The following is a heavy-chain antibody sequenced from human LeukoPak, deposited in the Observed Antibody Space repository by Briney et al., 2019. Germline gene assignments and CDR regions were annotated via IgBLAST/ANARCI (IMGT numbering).Heavy chain of an antibody. V-gene: IGHV3-21*01. CDR2: ISSGTSYI. J-gene: IGHJ3*02. Sequence: GGSLTLSCAASGFTFNTYTMNWVRQAPGKGLEWVSSISSGTSYIYYADSVKGRFTISRDNAKTSLYLQMNSLRAEDTAVYYCARDPTSSWETAFDIWGQGTMVTVSS. CDR1: GFTFNTYT. CDR3: ARDPTSSWETAFDI. D-gene: IGHD1-26*01.